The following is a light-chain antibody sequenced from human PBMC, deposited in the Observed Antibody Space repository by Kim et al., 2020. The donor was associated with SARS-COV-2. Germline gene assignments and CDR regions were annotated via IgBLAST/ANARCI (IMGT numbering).Light chain of an antibody. CDR2: DTS. CDR3: LLSYSGVRV. CDR1: SGAVTSGHF. J-gene: IGLJ3*02. V-gene: IGLV7-46*01. Sequence: PGGTVTLTCGSSSGAVTSGHFPYWFQQKPSQAPRTLIYDTSNKHSWTPARFSASLLGGTAALTLSDAQPEDEAKYYCLLSYSGVRVFGGGTQLTVL.